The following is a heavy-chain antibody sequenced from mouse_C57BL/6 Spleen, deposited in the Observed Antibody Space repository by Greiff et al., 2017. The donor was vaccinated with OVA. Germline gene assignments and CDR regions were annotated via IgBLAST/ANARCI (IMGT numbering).Heavy chain of an antibody. Sequence: EVKLMESGAELVRPGASVKLSCTASGFTIKDYYMHWVKQRPEQGLEWIGRIDPEDGDTEYAPKFQGKATLTADTSSNTAYLQLSSLTSEDTAVYYCTTGGYYGYFDGWGTGTTVTVSS. CDR2: IDPEDGDT. J-gene: IGHJ1*03. D-gene: IGHD1-1*02. CDR1: GFTIKDYY. CDR3: TTGGYYGYFDG. V-gene: IGHV14-1*01.